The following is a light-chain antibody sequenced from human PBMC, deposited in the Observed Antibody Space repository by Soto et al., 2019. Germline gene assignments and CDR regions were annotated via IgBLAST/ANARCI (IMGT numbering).Light chain of an antibody. CDR3: QQYNNWPIT. V-gene: IGKV3-15*01. CDR1: HSVGSL. Sequence: VMSQSPATLSVSPGERATVSCRASHSVGSLLAWYQQKPGQAPRLLIYGASTRATGIPARFTGSGSGTEFTLTISSLQSEDFAVYYCQQYNNWPITFGPGTRLEIK. J-gene: IGKJ5*01. CDR2: GAS.